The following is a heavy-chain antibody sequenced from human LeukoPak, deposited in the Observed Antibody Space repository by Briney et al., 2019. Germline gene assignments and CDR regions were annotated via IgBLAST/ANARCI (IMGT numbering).Heavy chain of an antibody. J-gene: IGHJ4*02. Sequence: SETLSLTCTVSGGSISSYYWSWIRQPAGKALEWIGRIYTSGSTNYNPSLKSRVTMSVDTSKNQFSLKLRSVTAADTAVYYCASEYYYDTSGYYSLASWGQGHLVTVSS. CDR3: ASEYYYDTSGYYSLAS. D-gene: IGHD3-22*01. CDR1: GGSISSYY. CDR2: IYTSGST. V-gene: IGHV4-4*07.